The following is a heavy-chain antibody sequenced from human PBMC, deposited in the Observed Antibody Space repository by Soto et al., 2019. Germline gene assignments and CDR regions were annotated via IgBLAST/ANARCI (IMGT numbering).Heavy chain of an antibody. CDR1: GGSVSSGSYY. CDR3: ARDRQQLGWLDP. Sequence: PSETLSLTCTVSGGSVSSGSYYWSWIRQPPGKGLEWIGYIYYSGSTNYNPSLKSRVTISVDTSKNQFSLKLSSVTAADTAVYYCARDRQQLGWLDPWGQGTLVTVYS. J-gene: IGHJ5*02. V-gene: IGHV4-61*01. D-gene: IGHD6-13*01. CDR2: IYYSGST.